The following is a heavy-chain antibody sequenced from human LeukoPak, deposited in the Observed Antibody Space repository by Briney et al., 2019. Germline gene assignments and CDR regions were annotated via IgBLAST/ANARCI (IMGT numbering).Heavy chain of an antibody. CDR1: GFTFTAYT. CDR2: ISGSTTDI. J-gene: IGHJ4*02. CDR3: ARVSSMLRGPLVIYYFDF. D-gene: IGHD3-10*01. V-gene: IGHV3-21*04. Sequence: PGGSLRLSCAASGFTFTAYTINWVRQAPGKGLEWVSYISGSTTDIYYADSVKGRFTISRDNSKNTLYLQMNSLRVEDTAVYYCARVSSMLRGPLVIYYFDFWGQGTLVTVSS.